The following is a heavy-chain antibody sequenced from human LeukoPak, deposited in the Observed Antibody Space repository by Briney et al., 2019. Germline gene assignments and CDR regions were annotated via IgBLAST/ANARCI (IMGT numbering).Heavy chain of an antibody. J-gene: IGHJ4*02. CDR2: IYYSGST. V-gene: IGHV4-39*01. Sequence: SGTLSLTCTVSGGSISSSSYYWGWIRQPPGKGLEWIGSIYYSGSTYYNPSLKSRVTISVDTSKNQFSLKLSSVTAADTAVYYCARHAQYSSGWNPFDYWGQGTLVTVSS. CDR3: ARHAQYSSGWNPFDY. CDR1: GGSISSSSYY. D-gene: IGHD6-19*01.